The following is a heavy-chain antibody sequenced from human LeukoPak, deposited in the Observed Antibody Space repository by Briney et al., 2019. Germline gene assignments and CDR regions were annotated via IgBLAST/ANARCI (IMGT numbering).Heavy chain of an antibody. D-gene: IGHD1-26*01. CDR2: ISSSSSYI. Sequence: GGSLRLSCAASGFTFSSYSMNWVRQAPGKGLEWVSSISSSSSYIYYAGSVKGRFTISRDNAKNSLYLQMNSLRAEDTAVYYCARDREVGATTLWYYYYGMDVWGQGTTVTVSS. J-gene: IGHJ6*02. CDR3: ARDREVGATTLWYYYYGMDV. V-gene: IGHV3-21*01. CDR1: GFTFSSYS.